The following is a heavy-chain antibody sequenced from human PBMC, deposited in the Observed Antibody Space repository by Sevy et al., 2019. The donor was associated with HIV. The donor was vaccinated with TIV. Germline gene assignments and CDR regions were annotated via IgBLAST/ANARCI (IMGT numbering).Heavy chain of an antibody. J-gene: IGHJ6*02. CDR1: GGCISNYY. V-gene: IGHV4-59*01. CDR3: ARAGGSTDWGMDV. Sequence: SETLSLTCTVSGGCISNYYWNWIRQPPGKGLEWIGYIYYSGSTNYNPSLKSRVTISVDTSKIHFSLKLRSVTAADTAVYYCARAGGSTDWGMDVWGQGTTVTVSS. CDR2: IYYSGST. D-gene: IGHD6-19*01.